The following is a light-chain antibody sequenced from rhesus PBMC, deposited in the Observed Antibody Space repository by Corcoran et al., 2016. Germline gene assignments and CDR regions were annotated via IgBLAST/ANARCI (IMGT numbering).Light chain of an antibody. CDR3: QQYSDWPLT. J-gene: IGKJ4*01. Sequence: EIVMTQSPATLSLSPGERATLSCRASQSVSSNLAWYQQIPGQAPRLLLYDISRRATGIPDRFSGGGSGTDFTVTISSLEPEDFAVYYCQQYSDWPLTFGGGTKVEI. CDR2: DIS. V-gene: IGKV3-42*03. CDR1: QSVSSN.